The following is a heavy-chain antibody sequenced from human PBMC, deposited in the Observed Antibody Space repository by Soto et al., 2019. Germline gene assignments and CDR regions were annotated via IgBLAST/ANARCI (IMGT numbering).Heavy chain of an antibody. V-gene: IGHV1-69*01. Sequence: QVQLVQSGAEVKKPGSSAKVSCKASGGTFSSYAISWVRQAPGQGLEWMGGIIPIFGTANYAQKFQGRVTITADESTSTAYMELSSLRSEDTAVYYCARGLSVVTGTTDNWFDPWGQGTLVTVSS. CDR3: ARGLSVVTGTTDNWFDP. D-gene: IGHD1-20*01. CDR1: GGTFSSYA. J-gene: IGHJ5*02. CDR2: IIPIFGTA.